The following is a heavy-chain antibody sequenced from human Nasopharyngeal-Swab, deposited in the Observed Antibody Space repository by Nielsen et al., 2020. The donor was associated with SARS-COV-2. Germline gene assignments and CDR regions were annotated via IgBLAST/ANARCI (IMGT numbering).Heavy chain of an antibody. J-gene: IGHJ3*02. Sequence: WIRQNQRKGLEWIGYIYYSGSTYYNPSLKSRVTISVDTSKNQFSLKLSSVTAADTAVYYCARAPRITIFGVVQAFDIWGQGTMVTVS. D-gene: IGHD3-3*01. CDR3: ARAPRITIFGVVQAFDI. V-gene: IGHV4-31*02. CDR2: IYYSGST.